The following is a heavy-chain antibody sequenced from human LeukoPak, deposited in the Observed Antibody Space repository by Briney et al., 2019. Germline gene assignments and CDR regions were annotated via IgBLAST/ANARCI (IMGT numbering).Heavy chain of an antibody. Sequence: SETLSLTCTVSGGSISSGSYYWSWIRQPAEKGLEWIGRVYSSGNTHYNPSLQNRVTVSVDTSRNEFSLKLNSVTAADTATYYCARVINDVLTGYRHMDVWGKGTTVTVS. V-gene: IGHV4-61*02. D-gene: IGHD3-9*01. J-gene: IGHJ6*03. CDR1: GGSISSGSYY. CDR2: VYSSGNT. CDR3: ARVINDVLTGYRHMDV.